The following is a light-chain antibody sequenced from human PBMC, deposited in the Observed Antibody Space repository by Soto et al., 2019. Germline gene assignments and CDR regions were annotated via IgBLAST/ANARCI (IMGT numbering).Light chain of an antibody. J-gene: IGKJ4*01. V-gene: IGKV1-33*01. CDR1: HDVSWN. Sequence: DIQMTQSPSSLSASVGDRVTIACQSSHDVSWNLNWFQQKPGEAPKLLIYDASNLERGVPLRFSGSGSGIDFILTTRSLQPDDVVTYYSQQYSSMLSFGGGTEVDIK. CDR3: QQYSSMLS. CDR2: DAS.